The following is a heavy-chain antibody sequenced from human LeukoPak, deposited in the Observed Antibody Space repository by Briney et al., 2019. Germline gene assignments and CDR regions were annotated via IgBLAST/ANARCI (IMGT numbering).Heavy chain of an antibody. Sequence: GRSLRLSCVASGFAFNTQVMHWVRQAPGKGLEWLAVMSLDGSSIYYADSVRGRFTISRDNSKNTLFLQMSSMRVEDTAVYYCARDRGKLRYLDLWGQGTLLTVSS. CDR3: ARDRGKLRYLDL. J-gene: IGHJ4*02. CDR2: MSLDGSSI. CDR1: GFAFNTQV. V-gene: IGHV3-30*15. D-gene: IGHD3-9*01.